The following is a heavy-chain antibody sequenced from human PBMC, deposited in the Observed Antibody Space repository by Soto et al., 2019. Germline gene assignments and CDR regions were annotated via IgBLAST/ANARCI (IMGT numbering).Heavy chain of an antibody. D-gene: IGHD2-2*01. V-gene: IGHV3-30*03. CDR2: VSHDGSRE. CDR1: GFTFSSYG. CDR3: ARDDCTTTTCFGY. Sequence: PGGSLRLSCAASGFTFSSYGMHWVRQAPGKGLEWVAYVSHDGSREYYPDSVRGRFTISRDNSKNTVYLQMNSLRAEDTALYYCARDDCTTTTCFGYWGQGTPVTVSS. J-gene: IGHJ4*02.